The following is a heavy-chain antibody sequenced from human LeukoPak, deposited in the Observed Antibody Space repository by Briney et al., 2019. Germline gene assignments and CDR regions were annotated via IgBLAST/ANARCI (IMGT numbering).Heavy chain of an antibody. CDR2: IHYSGKA. V-gene: IGHV4-59*11. Sequence: SETLSLTCTVSGGPISGHYWTWVRQPPGEGLEWIGQIHYSGKADHNPSLRSRITISVDTSKNQMSLKVTSVTAADTAVYYCARFGVDYDMDVWGQGTTVTVS. CDR1: GGPISGHY. CDR3: ARFGVDYDMDV. D-gene: IGHD3-16*01. J-gene: IGHJ6*02.